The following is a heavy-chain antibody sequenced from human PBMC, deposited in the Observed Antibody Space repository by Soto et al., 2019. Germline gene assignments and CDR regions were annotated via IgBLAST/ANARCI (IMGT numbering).Heavy chain of an antibody. D-gene: IGHD2-21*01. CDR3: ARDLAAGDL. CDR2: INPTGGST. CDR1: GYRFTTYY. Sequence: QAHLVQSGAEVRKPGASVKVSCKTSGYRFTTYYIHWMRQAPGHGLEWMAIINPTGGSTNYAQKFRGRITLXMDTSTSTVYMELSSLRSEDTAVYYCARDLAAGDLWGQGTLVTVSS. V-gene: IGHV1-46*01. J-gene: IGHJ4*02.